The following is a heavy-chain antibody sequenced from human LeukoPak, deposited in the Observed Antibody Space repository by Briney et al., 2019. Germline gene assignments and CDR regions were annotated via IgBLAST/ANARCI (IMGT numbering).Heavy chain of an antibody. CDR3: ARQSGSGSYYNPADY. CDR2: IYPGDSDT. J-gene: IGHJ4*02. V-gene: IGHV5-51*01. D-gene: IGHD3-10*01. CDR1: GYSFTCYW. Sequence: GESLKISRKGSGYSFTCYWIGWVRQMPGKGLEWMGIIYPGDSDTTYSPSFQGQVTISADKSISTAYLQWSSLKASDTAMYYCARQSGSGSYYNPADYWGQGTLVTVSS.